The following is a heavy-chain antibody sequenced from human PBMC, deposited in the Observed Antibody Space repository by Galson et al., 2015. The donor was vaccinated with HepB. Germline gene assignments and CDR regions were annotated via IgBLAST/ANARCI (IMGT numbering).Heavy chain of an antibody. J-gene: IGHJ4*02. Sequence: PALVKPTQTLTLTCTFSGFSLSTSGVGVGWIRQPPGKALEWLALIYWDDDKRYSPSLKSRLTITKDTSKNQVVLTMTNMDPVDTATYYCAHRYCYNGSCYLDYWGQGTLVTVSS. D-gene: IGHD2-8*01. CDR3: AHRYCYNGSCYLDY. CDR1: GFSLSTSGVG. CDR2: IYWDDDK. V-gene: IGHV2-5*02.